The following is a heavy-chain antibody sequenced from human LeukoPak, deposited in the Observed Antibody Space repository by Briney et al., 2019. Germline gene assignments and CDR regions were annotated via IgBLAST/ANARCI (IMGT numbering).Heavy chain of an antibody. CDR2: IYPGDSDT. Sequence: GESLKISCKGSGYSFTSYWIGWVRQMPGKGLEWMGIIYPGDSDTRYSPSFQGQVTTSADKSISTAYLQWSSLKASDTAMYYCAMTTQYQLLSFDYWGQGTLVTVSS. CDR3: AMTTQYQLLSFDY. J-gene: IGHJ4*02. D-gene: IGHD2-2*01. CDR1: GYSFTSYW. V-gene: IGHV5-51*01.